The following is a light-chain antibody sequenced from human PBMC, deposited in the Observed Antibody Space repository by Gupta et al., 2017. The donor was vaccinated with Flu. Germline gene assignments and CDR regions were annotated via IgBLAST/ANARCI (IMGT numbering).Light chain of an antibody. V-gene: IGKV3-15*01. CDR2: DAS. CDR3: QQCSNWRGT. J-gene: IGKJ1*01. Sequence: EIVMTPSPATLSVSPGERATLSCRASQSVSSNLAWYQQKPGQAPRLLIYDASNRATGIPARFSGSGSGTEFTLTISSLQSEDFAVYYCQQCSNWRGTFGQGTKVEIK. CDR1: QSVSSN.